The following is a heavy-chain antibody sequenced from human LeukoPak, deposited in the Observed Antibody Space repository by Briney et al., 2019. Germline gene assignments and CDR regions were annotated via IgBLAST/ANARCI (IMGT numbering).Heavy chain of an antibody. CDR3: ASSIAVADFDY. V-gene: IGHV3-53*01. CDR1: GFTVSSNY. Sequence: PGGSLRLSCAASGFTVSSNYMSWVRQAPGKGLEGVSVIYSGGSTYYADSVKGRFTISRDNSKNTLYLQMNSLRAEDTAVYYCASSIAVADFDYWGQGTLVTVSS. CDR2: IYSGGST. D-gene: IGHD6-19*01. J-gene: IGHJ4*02.